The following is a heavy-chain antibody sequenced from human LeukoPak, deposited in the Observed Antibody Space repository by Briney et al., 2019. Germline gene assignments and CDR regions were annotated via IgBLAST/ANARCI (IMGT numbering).Heavy chain of an antibody. CDR1: GFTFSTYA. CDR3: AKDAPMRPFGP. Sequence: RGSLRLSCAASGFTFSTYAMSWVRQAPGKGLEWVSVISGSGGSIYYADSVKGRFTISRDNSKNTLYLQMNTLRAEDAAVYYCAKDAPMRPFGPWGQGTLVTVSS. V-gene: IGHV3-23*01. CDR2: ISGSGGSI. D-gene: IGHD6-25*01. J-gene: IGHJ5*02.